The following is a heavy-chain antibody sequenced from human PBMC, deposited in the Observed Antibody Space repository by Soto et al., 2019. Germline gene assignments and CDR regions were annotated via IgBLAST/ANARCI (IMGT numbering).Heavy chain of an antibody. CDR1: GASISSYY. CDR3: ARGIAARPEQQLVPLFDY. J-gene: IGHJ4*02. CDR2: INHSGST. D-gene: IGHD6-13*01. Sequence: PSETLSLTCTVSGASISSYYWSWIRQPPGKGLEWIGEINHSGSTNYNPSLKSRVTISVDTSKNQFSLKLSSVTAADTAVYYCARGIAARPEQQLVPLFDYWGQGTMVIVAS. V-gene: IGHV4-34*01.